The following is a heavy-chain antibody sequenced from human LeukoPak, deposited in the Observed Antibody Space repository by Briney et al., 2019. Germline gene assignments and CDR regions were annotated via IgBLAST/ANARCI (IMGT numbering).Heavy chain of an antibody. CDR3: VRGPYGSGISNWFDP. Sequence: SETLSLTCTVSGYSISSGYYRGWIRQPPGKGLEWIGSIYHSGITYYNPSLKSRVTISVDTSKNQFSLKLTSVTAADTAVYYCVRGPYGSGISNWFDPWGQGTQVIVSS. CDR2: IYHSGIT. V-gene: IGHV4-38-2*02. CDR1: GYSISSGYY. J-gene: IGHJ5*02. D-gene: IGHD3-10*01.